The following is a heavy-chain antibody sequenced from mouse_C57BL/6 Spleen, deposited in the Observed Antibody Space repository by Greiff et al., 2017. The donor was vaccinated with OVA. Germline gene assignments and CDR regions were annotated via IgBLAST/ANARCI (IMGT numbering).Heavy chain of an antibody. CDR1: GYTFTSYW. V-gene: IGHV1-52*01. Sequence: QLQLQQPGAELVRPGSSVKLSCKASGYTFTSYWMHWVKQRPIQGLEWIGNIDPSDSETHYNQKFKDKATLTVDKSSSTAYMQLSSLTSEDSAVYYCARDGLGRYYAMDYWGQGTSVTVSS. CDR3: ARDGLGRYYAMDY. CDR2: IDPSDSET. J-gene: IGHJ4*01. D-gene: IGHD4-1*01.